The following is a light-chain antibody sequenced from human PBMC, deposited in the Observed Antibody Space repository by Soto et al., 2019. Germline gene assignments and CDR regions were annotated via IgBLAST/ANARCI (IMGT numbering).Light chain of an antibody. J-gene: IGKJ1*01. CDR3: QQSYSTPR. Sequence: DIQMTQSPSSVSASVGDRVTITCRASQSISSYLNWYQQKPGKAPNLLIYAASSLQSGVPSRFSGSGSGTDFTLTISSLQPEDFATYYCQQSYSTPRFGQGTKVDIK. CDR1: QSISSY. V-gene: IGKV1-39*01. CDR2: AAS.